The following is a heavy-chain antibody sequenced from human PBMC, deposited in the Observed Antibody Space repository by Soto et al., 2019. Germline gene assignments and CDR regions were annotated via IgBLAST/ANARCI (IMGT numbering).Heavy chain of an antibody. V-gene: IGHV6-1*01. CDR3: ARGYCSSTSCKASDYYYYGMDV. CDR2: TYYRSKWYN. Sequence: SQTLSLTCAISGDSDSSNSAAWNWIRQSPSRGLEWLGRTYYRSKWYNDYAVSVKSRITINPDTSKNQFSLQLNSVTPEDTAVYYCARGYCSSTSCKASDYYYYGMDVWGQGTTVTVS. D-gene: IGHD2-2*01. CDR1: GDSDSSNSAA. J-gene: IGHJ6*02.